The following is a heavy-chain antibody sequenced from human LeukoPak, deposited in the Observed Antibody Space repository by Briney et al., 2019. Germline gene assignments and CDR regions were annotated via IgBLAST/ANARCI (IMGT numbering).Heavy chain of an antibody. J-gene: IGHJ4*02. CDR3: ARAESSGWYGFDY. D-gene: IGHD6-19*01. CDR1: VYTFSGYY. CDR2: INPNSGGI. Sequence: ASVKVSRKASVYTFSGYYLHWVGQAPGQGLEWMGWINPNSGGINYAQKFQGRVTMTRDTSISTAYMESARLRSDDTAVFYCARAESSGWYGFDYWGQGTLVTVSS. V-gene: IGHV1-2*02.